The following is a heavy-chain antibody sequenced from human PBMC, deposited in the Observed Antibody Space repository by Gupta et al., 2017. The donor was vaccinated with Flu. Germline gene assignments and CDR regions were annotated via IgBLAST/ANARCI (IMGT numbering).Heavy chain of an antibody. CDR1: GVTPSSPA. V-gene: IGHV1-69*01. Sequence: GVTPSSPASSWVRQAPGQGLEWMGGLIPISGTLKYAQKFQGRITITEDESTYTAYMELSSLRSDDTGVYYCARGPSSRSYWYHMDVWGEGTTVTGSS. CDR3: ARGPSSRSYWYHMDV. J-gene: IGHJ6*03. CDR2: LIPISGTL. D-gene: IGHD6-13*01.